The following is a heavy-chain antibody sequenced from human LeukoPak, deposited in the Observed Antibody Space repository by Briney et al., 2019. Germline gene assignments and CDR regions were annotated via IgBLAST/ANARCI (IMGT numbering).Heavy chain of an antibody. D-gene: IGHD6-13*01. CDR2: ISGDGGST. J-gene: IGHJ4*02. V-gene: IGHV3-23*01. CDR3: TLGSLYSSSWYGDY. Sequence: GGSLRLSCAASGFSFDTYAMTLVRQAPGKGLEWVSAISGDGGSTYYAVSVKGRFTISRDNSKNTLYLQMNGLRAEDTAVYYCTLGSLYSSSWYGDYWGQGTLVTVSS. CDR1: GFSFDTYA.